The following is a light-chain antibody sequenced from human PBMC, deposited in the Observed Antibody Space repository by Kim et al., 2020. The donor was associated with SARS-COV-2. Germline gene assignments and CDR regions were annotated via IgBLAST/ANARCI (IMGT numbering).Light chain of an antibody. J-gene: IGKJ1*01. Sequence: SPGETATLPCRASHDIDLYLAWYQQKPGQPPRLLIYDADNRATGIPARFSGSGSGTDFSLTISSLEPEDFAVYYCQQRNDWPTWTFGQGTKVDIK. CDR2: DAD. CDR3: QQRNDWPTWT. V-gene: IGKV3-11*01. CDR1: HDIDLY.